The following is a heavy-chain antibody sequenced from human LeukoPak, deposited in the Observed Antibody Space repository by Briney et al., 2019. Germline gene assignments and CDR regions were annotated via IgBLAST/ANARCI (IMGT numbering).Heavy chain of an antibody. Sequence: ASVKVSCKASGYTFTSYGISWVRQALGQGLEWMGWISAYNGNTNYAQKFQGRVTMTRDTSTSTVYMELSSLRSEDTAVYYCAREYYGSGSYRGFDPWGQGTLVTVSS. J-gene: IGHJ5*02. CDR3: AREYYGSGSYRGFDP. CDR1: GYTFTSYG. CDR2: ISAYNGNT. D-gene: IGHD3-10*01. V-gene: IGHV1-18*01.